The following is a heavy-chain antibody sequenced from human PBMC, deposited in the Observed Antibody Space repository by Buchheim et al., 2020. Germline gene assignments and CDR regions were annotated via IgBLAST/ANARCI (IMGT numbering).Heavy chain of an antibody. D-gene: IGHD1-26*01. V-gene: IGHV4-39*01. J-gene: IGHJ4*02. CDR3: ASGGIVGATADY. Sequence: QLQLQESGPGLVKPSETLSLTCTVSGGPISSSSYYWGWIRQPPGKGLEWIGSIYYSGSTYYNPSLKSRVTISVDTSKNQFSLRLSSVTAADTAVYCCASGGIVGATADYWGQGTL. CDR2: IYYSGST. CDR1: GGPISSSSYY.